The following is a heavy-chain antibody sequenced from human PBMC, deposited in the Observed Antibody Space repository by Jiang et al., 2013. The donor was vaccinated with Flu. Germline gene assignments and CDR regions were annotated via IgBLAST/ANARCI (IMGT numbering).Heavy chain of an antibody. V-gene: IGHV5-10-1*01. CDR1: GYSFTNYW. J-gene: IGHJ3*02. D-gene: IGHD2-2*01. CDR2: LILLTLIP. Sequence: GAEVKKPGESLRISCKTSGYSFTNYWITWVRQMPGKGLEWMGRLILLTLIPTTVPSFQGHVTISADKSIGTAYVQWSSLKASDTAMYYCARRGEVGDAYDIWGQGTMVTVSS. CDR3: ARRGEVGDAYDI.